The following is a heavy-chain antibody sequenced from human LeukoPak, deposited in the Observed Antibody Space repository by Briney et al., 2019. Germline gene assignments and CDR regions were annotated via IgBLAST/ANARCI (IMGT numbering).Heavy chain of an antibody. J-gene: IGHJ6*03. CDR1: GFTFSSYW. Sequence: TGGSLRLSCAASGFTFSSYWMSWVRQAPRKGLEWVANIKQDGSEKYYVDSVKGRFTISRDNAKNSLYLQMNSLRAEDTAVYYCARTRLSSSSPFGGYYYYYYMDVWGKGTTVTVSS. CDR3: ARTRLSSSSPFGGYYYYYYMDV. V-gene: IGHV3-7*01. D-gene: IGHD6-6*01. CDR2: IKQDGSEK.